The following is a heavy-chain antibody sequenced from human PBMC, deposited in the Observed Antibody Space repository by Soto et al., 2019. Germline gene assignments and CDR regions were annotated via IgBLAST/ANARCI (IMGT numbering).Heavy chain of an antibody. Sequence: SETLSLTCTVSGGSISSYYWSWIRQPPGKGLEWIGYIYYSGSTNYNPSLKSRVTISVDTSKNQFSLKLSSVTAADTAVYYCARHGPLDYGDFTHPRPAFDIWGQGTMVTVSS. V-gene: IGHV4-59*08. CDR1: GGSISSYY. CDR3: ARHGPLDYGDFTHPRPAFDI. D-gene: IGHD4-17*01. J-gene: IGHJ3*02. CDR2: IYYSGST.